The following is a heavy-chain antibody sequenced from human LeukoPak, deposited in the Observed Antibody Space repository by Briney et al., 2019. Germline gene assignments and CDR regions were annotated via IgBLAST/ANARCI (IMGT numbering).Heavy chain of an antibody. CDR2: IMSSGSTV. J-gene: IGHJ4*02. V-gene: IGHV3-48*01. D-gene: IGHD6-13*01. Sequence: GGSLRLCCAASGFTFSGHSMNWVRQAPGKGLEWVSYIMSSGSTVYYTDSVKGRFTISRDNAKNSLYLQMNGLRAEDTAVYYCASALGSSSWPFDYWGQGPLVTVSS. CDR1: GFTFSGHS. CDR3: ASALGSSSWPFDY.